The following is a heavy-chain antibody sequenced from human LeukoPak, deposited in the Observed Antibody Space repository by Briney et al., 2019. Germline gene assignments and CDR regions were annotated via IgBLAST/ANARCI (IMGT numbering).Heavy chain of an antibody. Sequence: KPSETLSLTCAVYGGSFSGYYWSWNRQPPGKGLEWIGEINHSGSTNYNPSLKSRVTMSVDTSKNQFSLKLSSVTAADTAVYYCARGGNWHFDLWGRGTLVTVSS. CDR1: GGSFSGYY. V-gene: IGHV4-34*01. CDR2: INHSGST. CDR3: ARGGNWHFDL. D-gene: IGHD1-26*01. J-gene: IGHJ2*01.